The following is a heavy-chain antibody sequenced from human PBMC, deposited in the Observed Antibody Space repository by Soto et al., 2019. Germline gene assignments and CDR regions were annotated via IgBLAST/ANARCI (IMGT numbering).Heavy chain of an antibody. D-gene: IGHD4-4*01. CDR3: ARSASNYLRGWFDP. Sequence: PSETLSLTCAVYGGSFSGYYWSWIRQPPGKGLEWIGEINHSGSTNYNPSLKSRVTISVDTPKNQFSLKLSSVTAADTAVYYCARSASNYLRGWFDPWGQGTLVTVSS. CDR1: GGSFSGYY. J-gene: IGHJ5*02. CDR2: INHSGST. V-gene: IGHV4-34*01.